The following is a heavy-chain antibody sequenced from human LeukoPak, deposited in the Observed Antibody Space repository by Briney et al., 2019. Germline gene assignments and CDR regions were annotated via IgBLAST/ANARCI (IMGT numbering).Heavy chain of an antibody. J-gene: IGHJ4*02. CDR1: GGSFSGYY. CDR3: ARARGGSGSPGFPFDY. D-gene: IGHD3-10*01. CDR2: INHSGST. Sequence: SETLSLTCAVYGGSFSGYYWSWIRQPPGKGLEWIGEINHSGSTNYNPSLKSRVTISVDTSKNQFSLKLSSVTAADTAVYYCARARGGSGSPGFPFDYWGQGTLVTVS. V-gene: IGHV4-34*01.